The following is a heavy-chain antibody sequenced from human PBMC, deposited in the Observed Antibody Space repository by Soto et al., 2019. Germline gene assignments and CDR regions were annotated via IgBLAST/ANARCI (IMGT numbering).Heavy chain of an antibody. D-gene: IGHD6-25*01. Sequence: QVQLVESGGGVVQPGRSLRLSCAAARYRFSSHGMQWVRQAPGKVMEWVAVIWYDGSKKCYADSVKGRFIVSRDDSKNTLYLEMNSLRAKDTAVYYCARYPASRMDVWGQGTTVTVSS. CDR1: RYRFSSHG. J-gene: IGHJ6*01. V-gene: IGHV3-33*01. CDR3: ARYPASRMDV. CDR2: IWYDGSKK.